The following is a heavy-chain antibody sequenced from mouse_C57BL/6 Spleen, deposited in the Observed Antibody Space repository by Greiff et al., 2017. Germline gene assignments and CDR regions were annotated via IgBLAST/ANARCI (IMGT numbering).Heavy chain of an antibody. Sequence: VQLQQSGAELVRPGASVKLSCTASGFNIKDDYMHWVKQRPEQGLEWIGWIDPENGDTEYASKFQGKATITADTSSNTAYLQLSSLTSEDTAVYYRTTGGGTLYYYAMDYWGQGTSVTVSS. V-gene: IGHV14-4*01. D-gene: IGHD3-3*01. CDR2: IDPENGDT. CDR1: GFNIKDDY. J-gene: IGHJ4*01. CDR3: TTGGGTLYYYAMDY.